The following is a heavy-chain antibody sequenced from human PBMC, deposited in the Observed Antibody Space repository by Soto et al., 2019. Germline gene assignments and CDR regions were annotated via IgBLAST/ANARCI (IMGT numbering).Heavy chain of an antibody. CDR2: ISGSGGTT. V-gene: IGHV3-23*01. CDR1: GFTFSSYA. J-gene: IGHJ4*02. Sequence: GGSLRLSCAASGFTFSSYAMSWLRQAPGKGLEWVSAISGSGGTTYYADSVQGRFTISRDNSKNTLYLQMNSLRAEDTAVYYCAKGARSSGWYWGQGTLVTVSS. D-gene: IGHD6-19*01. CDR3: AKGARSSGWY.